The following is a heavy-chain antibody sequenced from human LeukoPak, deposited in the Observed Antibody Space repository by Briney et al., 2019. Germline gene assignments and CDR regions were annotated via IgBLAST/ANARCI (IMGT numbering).Heavy chain of an antibody. J-gene: IGHJ5*02. CDR1: GGSFSGYY. Sequence: SETLSLTCAVYGGSFSGYYWGWIRQPPGKGLEWIGEINHSGSTNYNPSLKSRVTISVDTSKNRFSLKLSSVTAADTAVYYCAREGVRFLEWLRNWFDPWGQGTLVAVSS. V-gene: IGHV4-34*01. CDR3: AREGVRFLEWLRNWFDP. CDR2: INHSGST. D-gene: IGHD3-3*01.